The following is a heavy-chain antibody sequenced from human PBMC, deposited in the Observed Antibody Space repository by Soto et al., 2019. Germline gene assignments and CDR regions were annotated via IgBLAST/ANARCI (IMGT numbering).Heavy chain of an antibody. CDR3: ARHTPAISISDH. CDR1: GGSISSSSYY. V-gene: IGHV4-39*01. J-gene: IGHJ4*02. Sequence: QLQLQESGPGLVKPSETLSLTCTVSGGSISSSSYYWGWIRQPPGKGLEWIGSIYYSGSTYYNPSLKSRVXIXVYXFKNQFSLKLSSVTAADTAVYYCARHTPAISISDHWGQGTLVTVSS. D-gene: IGHD2-15*01. CDR2: IYYSGST.